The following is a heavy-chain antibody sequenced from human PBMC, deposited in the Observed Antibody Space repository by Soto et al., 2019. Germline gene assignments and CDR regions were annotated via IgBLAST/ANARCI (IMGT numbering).Heavy chain of an antibody. CDR2: ISYDGSNK. Sequence: GGSLRLSCAASGFTFSSYGMHWVRQAPVKGLEWVAVISYDGSNKYYADSVKGRFTISRDNSKNTLYLQMSSLRAEDTAVYYCAKDHAIYYDSSGYYDYWGQGTLVTVSS. J-gene: IGHJ4*02. D-gene: IGHD3-22*01. CDR1: GFTFSSYG. CDR3: AKDHAIYYDSSGYYDY. V-gene: IGHV3-30*18.